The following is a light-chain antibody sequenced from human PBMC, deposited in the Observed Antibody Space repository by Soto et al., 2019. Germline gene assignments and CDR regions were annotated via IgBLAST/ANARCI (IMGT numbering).Light chain of an antibody. CDR2: EVS. Sequence: QSALTQPASVSGSPGQSITISCTGTSSDGGGYNYVSWYQQHPGKAPKLMIYEVSNRPSGVSNRFSGSKSGNTASLTISGLQAEDEADYYCSSYTSSSTYVVGTGTKVTVL. CDR3: SSYTSSSTYV. V-gene: IGLV2-14*01. CDR1: SSDGGGYNY. J-gene: IGLJ1*01.